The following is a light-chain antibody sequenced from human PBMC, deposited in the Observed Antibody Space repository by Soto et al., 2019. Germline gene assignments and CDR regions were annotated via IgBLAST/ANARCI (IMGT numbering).Light chain of an antibody. CDR1: SSDVGGYNY. V-gene: IGLV2-8*01. CDR3: SSYAGSNNLGV. Sequence: QSVLTQPPSASGSPGQSGTISCTGTSSDVGGYNYVSWYQQHPGKAPKLMIYEVSKRPSGVPDRFSGSKSGNTASLTVSGLQAEDEADYYCSSYAGSNNLGVFGTGTKLTGL. J-gene: IGLJ1*01. CDR2: EVS.